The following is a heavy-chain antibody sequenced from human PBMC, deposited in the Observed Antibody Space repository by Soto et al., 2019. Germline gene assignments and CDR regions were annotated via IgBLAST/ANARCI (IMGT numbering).Heavy chain of an antibody. CDR1: GGTFSSYT. CDR3: ARVPVRYGSYYAFDI. V-gene: IGHV1-69*02. Sequence: QVQLVQSGAEVKKPGSSVKVSCKASGGTFSSYTITWVLQASGQGLEWMGRVIPILGIANYAQKFQGRVTSTAYKSTSTAYMELSSLRSEDTAVYYCARVPVRYGSYYAFDICGQGRMVTVSS. CDR2: VIPILGIA. D-gene: IGHD3-10*01. J-gene: IGHJ3*02.